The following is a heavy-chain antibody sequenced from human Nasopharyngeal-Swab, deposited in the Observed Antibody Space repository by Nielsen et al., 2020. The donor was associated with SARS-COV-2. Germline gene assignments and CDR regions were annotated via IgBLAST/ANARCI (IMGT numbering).Heavy chain of an antibody. Sequence: GESLKISCSASGFTFSSYAMHWVRQAPGKGLEWVAVISYDGSNKYYADSVKGRFTISRDNSKNTLYLQMNSLRAEDTAVYYCARDSGGPSSGWSPANLYYWGQGTLVTVSS. CDR2: ISYDGSNK. J-gene: IGHJ4*02. V-gene: IGHV3-30*04. D-gene: IGHD6-19*01. CDR3: ARDSGGPSSGWSPANLYY. CDR1: GFTFSSYA.